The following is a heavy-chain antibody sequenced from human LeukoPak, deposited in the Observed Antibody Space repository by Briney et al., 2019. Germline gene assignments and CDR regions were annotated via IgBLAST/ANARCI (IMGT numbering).Heavy chain of an antibody. J-gene: IGHJ6*03. CDR2: ISPSGGST. CDR1: GYTFTSNY. CDR3: ARGGYCSSTSCYLEIGRYYYMDV. D-gene: IGHD2-2*01. Sequence: ASVKVSCKAFGYTFTSNYMHWVRQASGQGPEWMGVISPSGGSTTYAQKFQGRVTLTRDMSTSTDYLELSSLRSEDTAVYYCARGGYCSSTSCYLEIGRYYYMDVWGKGTTVTVSS. V-gene: IGHV1-46*01.